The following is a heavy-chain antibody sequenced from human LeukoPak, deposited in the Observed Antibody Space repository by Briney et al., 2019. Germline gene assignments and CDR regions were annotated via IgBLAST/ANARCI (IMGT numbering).Heavy chain of an antibody. V-gene: IGHV5-51*01. J-gene: IGHJ4*02. CDR1: GYSFSTYW. Sequence: GESLKISCKASGYSFSTYWIAWVRQMPGEGLELMGIMYPDDSGTRYSPSFQGQVTISADKSINTAYLQWNSLKASDTAMYYCARLKGGLVKLRECYFDYWGQGTLVTV. CDR3: ARLKGGLVKLRECYFDY. CDR2: MYPDDSGT. D-gene: IGHD4-17*01.